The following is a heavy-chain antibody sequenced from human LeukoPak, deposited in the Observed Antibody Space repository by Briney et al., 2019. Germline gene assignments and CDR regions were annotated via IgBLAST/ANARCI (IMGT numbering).Heavy chain of an antibody. Sequence: GGSLRLSCAASGFTFSSYAMGWVRQAPGKGLEWVSAISGSGGSTYYADSVKGRFTISRDNSKNTLYLQMNSLRAEDTAVYYCAKYSSGYYYAPEDDAFDIWGQGTMVTVSS. CDR1: GFTFSSYA. J-gene: IGHJ3*02. CDR3: AKYSSGYYYAPEDDAFDI. V-gene: IGHV3-23*01. CDR2: ISGSGGST. D-gene: IGHD3-22*01.